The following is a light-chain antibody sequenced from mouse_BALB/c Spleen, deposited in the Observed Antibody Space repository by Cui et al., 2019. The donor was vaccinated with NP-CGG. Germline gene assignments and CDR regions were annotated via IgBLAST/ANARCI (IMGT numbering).Light chain of an antibody. J-gene: IGLJ1*01. CDR1: TGAVTTSNY. CDR2: GTN. V-gene: IGLV1*01. Sequence: VVSHDSALTTSPGETVTLTCRSSTGAVTTSNYANWVQEKPDHLFTGLIGGTNNRAPGVPARFSGSLIGNKAALTITGAQTEDEAIYFCALWYSNHWVFGGGTKLTVL. CDR3: ALWYSNHWV.